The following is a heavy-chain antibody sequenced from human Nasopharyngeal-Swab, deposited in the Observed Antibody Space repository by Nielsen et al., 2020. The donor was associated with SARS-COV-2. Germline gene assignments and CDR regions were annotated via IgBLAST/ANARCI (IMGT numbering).Heavy chain of an antibody. D-gene: IGHD2-2*01. CDR2: ISSSGSTI. CDR3: ARDGSLYCSSTSCYSGKYYYGLDV. Sequence: GGSLRFSCAASGFTFSDYYMSWIRQAPGKGLEWVSYISSSGSTIYYADPVKGRFTISRDDAKNSLYLQMNSLRAEDTAVYYCARDGSLYCSSTSCYSGKYYYGLDVWGQGTTVTVSS. J-gene: IGHJ6*02. CDR1: GFTFSDYY. V-gene: IGHV3-11*04.